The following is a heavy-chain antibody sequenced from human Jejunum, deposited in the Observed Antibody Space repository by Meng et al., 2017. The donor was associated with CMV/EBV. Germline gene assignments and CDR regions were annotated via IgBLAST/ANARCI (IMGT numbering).Heavy chain of an antibody. J-gene: IGHJ4*02. Sequence: LAYRRVGVGSIRQPTGQALEWLAFVYWDDDKSYNPSLKNRLTITKDAPRNQVVLTMTNMDPADTATYHCVHRKDYSGNWNGGSADFWGQGALVTVSS. V-gene: IGHV2-5*02. CDR3: VHRKDYSGNWNGGSADF. D-gene: IGHD1-1*01. CDR1: LAYRRVG. CDR2: VYWDDDK.